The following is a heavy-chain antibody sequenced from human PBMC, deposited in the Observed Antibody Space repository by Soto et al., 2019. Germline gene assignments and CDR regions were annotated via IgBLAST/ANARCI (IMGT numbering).Heavy chain of an antibody. V-gene: IGHV3-30*03. CDR3: ARRTPLSGPYGAFDI. Sequence: QVQLVESGGGVVLPGTSLRVSCAAYGFTFSNFAMHWVRQVPGKGLEWVASISYDGGDRYYADSLKGRFTISRDNSQDTPYLQMSRPRIEDTAVYYCARRTPLSGPYGAFDIWGQGTMVTVST. CDR1: GFTFSNFA. D-gene: IGHD4-17*01. J-gene: IGHJ3*02. CDR2: ISYDGGDR.